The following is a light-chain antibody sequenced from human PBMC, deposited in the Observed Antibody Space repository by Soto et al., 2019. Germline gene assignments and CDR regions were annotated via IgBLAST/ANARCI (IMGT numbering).Light chain of an antibody. J-gene: IGLJ2*01. CDR1: SSDVGTYNY. CDR3: SSYTSSSTSVV. V-gene: IGLV2-14*01. Sequence: QPASVSGSPGQSITISCTGTSSDVGTYNYVSWYQQHPGKAPKLMIYDVSYRPSGVSDRFSGSKSGNTASLTISGLQAEDEADYYCSSYTSSSTSVVFGGGTKVTVL. CDR2: DVS.